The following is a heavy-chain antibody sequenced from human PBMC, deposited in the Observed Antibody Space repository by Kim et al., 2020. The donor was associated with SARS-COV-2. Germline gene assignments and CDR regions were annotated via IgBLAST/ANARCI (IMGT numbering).Heavy chain of an antibody. Sequence: GGSLRLSCAASGFTFSPYAIHWVRQAPGKGLEWVAVISYDGSNKYYADSVKGRFTISRDNSKNTLYLQINSLRAEDTAVYYCGRGGSGTYYYGMDVWGQGTTVTVSS. CDR2: ISYDGSNK. J-gene: IGHJ6*02. CDR3: GRGGSGTYYYGMDV. D-gene: IGHD3-10*01. V-gene: IGHV3-30*04. CDR1: GFTFSPYA.